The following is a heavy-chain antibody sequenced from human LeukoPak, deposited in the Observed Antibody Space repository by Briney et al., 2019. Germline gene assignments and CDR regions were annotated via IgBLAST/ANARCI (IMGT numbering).Heavy chain of an antibody. CDR3: ATEPTRVRGVMGGDY. CDR2: MNPNSGGT. Sequence: ASVKVSCKASGYTFTSYDINWVRQATGQGLEWMGWMNPNSGGTNYAQKFQGRVTMTRDTSISTAYMELSRLRSDDTAVYYCATEPTRVRGVMGGDYWGQGTLVTVSS. CDR1: GYTFTSYD. J-gene: IGHJ4*02. D-gene: IGHD3-10*01. V-gene: IGHV1-2*02.